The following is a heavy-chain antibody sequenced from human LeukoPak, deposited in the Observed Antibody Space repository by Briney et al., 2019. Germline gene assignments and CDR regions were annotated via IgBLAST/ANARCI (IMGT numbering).Heavy chain of an antibody. CDR3: ARVGKGGDAFDI. Sequence: PGGSLRLSCAASGFTFSSYEMNWVRQAPGKGLEWVSYISSSGSTIYYADSVKGRFTISRDNAKNSLYLQMNSLRAEDTAVYYCARVGKGGDAFDIWGQGTMVTVSS. D-gene: IGHD2-15*01. J-gene: IGHJ3*02. V-gene: IGHV3-48*03. CDR2: ISSSGSTI. CDR1: GFTFSSYE.